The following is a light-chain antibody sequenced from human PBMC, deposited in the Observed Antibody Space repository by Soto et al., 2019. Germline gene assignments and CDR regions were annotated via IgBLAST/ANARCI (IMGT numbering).Light chain of an antibody. Sequence: EIPLTQSPGTLSLSPGERATISCRASQSVSSSSLAWYQQKPGQAPRLLIYGASSRPIGVPQKLSGSGSGTDFTLTIISLEHADFAVNYCQQYGSPPATTFGQGTRLEIK. CDR2: GAS. CDR3: QQYGSPPATT. CDR1: QSVSSSS. V-gene: IGKV3-20*01. J-gene: IGKJ5*01.